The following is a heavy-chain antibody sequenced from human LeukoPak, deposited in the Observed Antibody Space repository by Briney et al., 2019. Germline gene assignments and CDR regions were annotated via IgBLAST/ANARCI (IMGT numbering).Heavy chain of an antibody. CDR1: GASISSGSNY. D-gene: IGHD2-8*01. J-gene: IGHJ5*02. CDR3: AREDTNWFDP. CDR2: IYSSGST. V-gene: IGHV4-39*07. Sequence: SETLSLTCTVSGASISSGSNYWGWIRQPPGKTLEWIGSIYSSGSTYYNSSLQSRVIILIDTSKNHFSLTLTSVTAADTAVYYCAREDTNWFDPWGQGTLVTVSS.